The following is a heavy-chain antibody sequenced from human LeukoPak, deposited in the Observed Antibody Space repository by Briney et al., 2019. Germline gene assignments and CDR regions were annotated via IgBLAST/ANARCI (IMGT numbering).Heavy chain of an antibody. D-gene: IGHD6-13*01. CDR2: IIPILGIA. V-gene: IGHV1-69*04. Sequence: SVKVSCKASGGTFSSYAISWVRQAPGQGLEWMGRIIPILGIANYAQKFQGRVTITADKSTSTAYMELSSLRSEDTAVYYCARVSDSSSWYSYYYYYYGMDVWGQGTTVTVSS. J-gene: IGHJ6*02. CDR3: ARVSDSSSWYSYYYYYYGMDV. CDR1: GGTFSSYA.